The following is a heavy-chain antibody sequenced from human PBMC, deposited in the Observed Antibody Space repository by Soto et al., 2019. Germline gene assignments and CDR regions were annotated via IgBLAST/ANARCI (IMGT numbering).Heavy chain of an antibody. CDR2: IYNSGNT. J-gene: IGHJ4*02. V-gene: IGHV4-30-4*01. Sequence: QVQLQESGPGLVKPSQTLSLTCTVSGASISDGDYYWSWIRQTPGKGLEWIGHIYNSGNTYNNPSLKSRLTISVDTSKNQFSLNLNSVTAADTAGYFCASGLSGDKVRQWGQGTLVTVSS. CDR3: ASGLSGDKVRQ. D-gene: IGHD2-21*01. CDR1: GASISDGDYY.